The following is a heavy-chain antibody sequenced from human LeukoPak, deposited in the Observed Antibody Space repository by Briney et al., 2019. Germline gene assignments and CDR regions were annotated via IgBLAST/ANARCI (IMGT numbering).Heavy chain of an antibody. V-gene: IGHV1-2*02. CDR3: ARESDGDYPGDY. CDR2: INPNSGGT. CDR1: GYTFTGYY. D-gene: IGHD4-17*01. J-gene: IGHJ4*02. Sequence: ASVKASCKASGYTFTGYYMHWVRQAPGQGLEWMGWINPNSGGTNYAQKFQGRVTMTRDTSISTAYMELSRLRSGDTAVYYCARESDGDYPGDYWGLGTLVTVSS.